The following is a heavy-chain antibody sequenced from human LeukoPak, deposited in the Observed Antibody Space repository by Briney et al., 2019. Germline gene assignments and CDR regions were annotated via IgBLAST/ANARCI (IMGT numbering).Heavy chain of an antibody. CDR3: ARVDGATTRAFDI. Sequence: SETLSLTCAVYGGSFSGYYWSWIRQPPGKGLEWIGYIYYSGSTYYNTSLKSRVTISVDTSKNQFSLKLSSVTAADTAVYYCARVDGATTRAFDIWGQGTMVTVSS. V-gene: IGHV4-34*09. D-gene: IGHD1-26*01. CDR1: GGSFSGYY. J-gene: IGHJ3*02. CDR2: IYYSGST.